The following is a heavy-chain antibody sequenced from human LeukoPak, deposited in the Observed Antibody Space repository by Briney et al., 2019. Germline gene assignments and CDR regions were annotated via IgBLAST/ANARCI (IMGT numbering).Heavy chain of an antibody. Sequence: PSETLSLTCTVSGGSISSGGYYWSWIRQHPGKGLEWIGYIYYSGSTYYNPSLKSRVTISVDTSKNQFSLKLSSVTAADTAVYYCARDFSSGGVDYWGQGTLVTVSS. CDR2: IYYSGST. CDR1: GGSISSGGYY. J-gene: IGHJ4*02. CDR3: ARDFSSGGVDY. D-gene: IGHD2-21*01. V-gene: IGHV4-31*03.